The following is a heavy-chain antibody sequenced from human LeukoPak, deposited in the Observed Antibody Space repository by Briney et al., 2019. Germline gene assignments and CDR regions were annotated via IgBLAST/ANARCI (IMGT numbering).Heavy chain of an antibody. J-gene: IGHJ6*03. Sequence: SETLSLTCTVSGGSINTPNYYWGWIRQTPGKGLEWIGNIFYSGGTYYSPSLTSRVTISLDTSRNQFSLKLNSVTAADTAVYYCAREPLAAAGNYYMDVWGKGTTVTVSS. V-gene: IGHV4-39*07. CDR2: IFYSGGT. D-gene: IGHD6-13*01. CDR3: AREPLAAAGNYYMDV. CDR1: GGSINTPNYY.